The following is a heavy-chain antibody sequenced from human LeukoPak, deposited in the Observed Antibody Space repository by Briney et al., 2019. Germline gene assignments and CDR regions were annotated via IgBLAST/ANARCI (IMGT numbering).Heavy chain of an antibody. D-gene: IGHD2-15*01. CDR3: AGHRMGTCRAGNCYLDY. V-gene: IGHV5-51*01. CDR1: GYNFATSW. J-gene: IGHJ4*02. Sequence: GESLKISCQGSGYNFATSWIVWVRQMPGKGLEWMGIIYPGDSDTRYSPSFQGQVTISADMSISTAYLQWSSLKASDTAIYYCAGHRMGTCRAGNCYLDYWGQGTLVTVSS. CDR2: IYPGDSDT.